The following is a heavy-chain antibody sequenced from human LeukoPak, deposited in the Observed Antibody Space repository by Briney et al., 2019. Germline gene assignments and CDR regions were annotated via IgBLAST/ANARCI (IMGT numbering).Heavy chain of an antibody. Sequence: PGRSLRLSCAASGFTFSSYCMHWVRQAPGKGLEWVAVIWYDGSKKYYADSVKGRFTISRDNSKNTVFLEMNTLRAEDTAVYYCAKGLIVPEAFASWGQGPRVTVSS. D-gene: IGHD2-15*01. CDR2: IWYDGSKK. V-gene: IGHV3-33*06. J-gene: IGHJ4*02. CDR3: AKGLIVPEAFAS. CDR1: GFTFSSYC.